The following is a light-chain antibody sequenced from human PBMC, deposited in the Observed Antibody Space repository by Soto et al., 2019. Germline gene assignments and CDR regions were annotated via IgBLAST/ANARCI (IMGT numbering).Light chain of an antibody. CDR2: EDN. Sequence: NFMLTQPHSVSASPGKTVTISCTRSSGSIASNYVQWYQHRPGSSPTTVLYEDNQRPSGVPDRFSGSIDSSSNSASLTISGLKTEDEADYYCQSYDSSNQVFGGGTKLTVL. J-gene: IGLJ2*01. CDR3: QSYDSSNQV. CDR1: SGSIASNY. V-gene: IGLV6-57*01.